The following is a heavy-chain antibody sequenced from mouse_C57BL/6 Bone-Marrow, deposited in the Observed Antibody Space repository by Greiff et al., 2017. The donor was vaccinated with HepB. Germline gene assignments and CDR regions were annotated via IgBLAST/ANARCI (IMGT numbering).Heavy chain of an antibody. CDR2: IDPSDSYT. V-gene: IGHV1-59*01. D-gene: IGHD2-1*01. J-gene: IGHJ2*01. Sequence: VQLQQPGAELVRPGTSVKLSCKASGYTFTSYWMHWVKQRPGQGLEWIGVIDPSDSYTNYNQKFKGKATLTVDTSSSTAYMQLSSLTSEDSAVYYCARSLLPFYFDYWGQGTTLTVSS. CDR3: ARSLLPFYFDY. CDR1: GYTFTSYW.